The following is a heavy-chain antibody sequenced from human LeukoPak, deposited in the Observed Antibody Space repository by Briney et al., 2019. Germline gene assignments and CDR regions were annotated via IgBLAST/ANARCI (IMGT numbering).Heavy chain of an antibody. CDR1: GYTFTSYD. D-gene: IGHD3-3*01. CDR2: FDPEDGET. CDR3: ARPTQITIFGVVIKSDAFDI. Sequence: SVKVSCKASGYTFTSYDINWVRQAPGKGLEWMGGFDPEDGETIYAQKFQGRVTITADESTSTAYMELSSLRSEDTAVYYCARPTQITIFGVVIKSDAFDIWGQGIMVTVSS. J-gene: IGHJ3*02. V-gene: IGHV1-69*13.